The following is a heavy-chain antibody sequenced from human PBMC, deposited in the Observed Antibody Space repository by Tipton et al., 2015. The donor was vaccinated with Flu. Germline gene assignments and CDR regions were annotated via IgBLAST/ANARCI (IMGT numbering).Heavy chain of an antibody. Sequence: TLSLTCTVSGDSITSGNYYWTWIRQSAGKGLGWIGRVSSSGSTRYNPSLKGRATISLDMSRNQFSLKLIPVTAADTAAYYCTRGTIYYDSRGFEYYRFGPWGQGSLVSVSS. D-gene: IGHD3-22*01. CDR2: VSSSGST. J-gene: IGHJ5*02. CDR1: GDSITSGNYY. V-gene: IGHV4-61*02. CDR3: TRGTIYYDSRGFEYYRFGP.